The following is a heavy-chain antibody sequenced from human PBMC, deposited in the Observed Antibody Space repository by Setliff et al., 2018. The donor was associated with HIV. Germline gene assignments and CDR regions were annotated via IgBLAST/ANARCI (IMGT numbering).Heavy chain of an antibody. CDR3: ARSEGQWLRPEGALCDY. Sequence: GASVKVSCKASGYTFTSYDISWVRQAPGQGLEWMGWMSTYNGNTNYAQKVQGRVTMTTDTSTSTAYMELRSLRSDDTAAYYCARSEGQWLRPEGALCDYWGQGTLVTVSS. V-gene: IGHV1-18*01. J-gene: IGHJ4*02. D-gene: IGHD5-12*01. CDR2: MSTYNGNT. CDR1: GYTFTSYD.